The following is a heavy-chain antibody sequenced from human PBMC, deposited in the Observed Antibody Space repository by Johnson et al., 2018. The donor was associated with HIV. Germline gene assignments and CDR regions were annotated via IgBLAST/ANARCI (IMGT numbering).Heavy chain of an antibody. J-gene: IGHJ3*02. V-gene: IGHV3-20*04. Sequence: VQLVESGGGVVQPGRSLRLSCAASGFTFDDYGMSWVRQAPGKGLEWVSGINWNGGNTGYADSVKGRFTISRDNSKNTLYLQMNSLRAEDTAVYYCARSRDFCPARSAFDIWGQVTMVTVSS. CDR1: GFTFDDYG. CDR3: ARSRDFCPARSAFDI. CDR2: INWNGGNT.